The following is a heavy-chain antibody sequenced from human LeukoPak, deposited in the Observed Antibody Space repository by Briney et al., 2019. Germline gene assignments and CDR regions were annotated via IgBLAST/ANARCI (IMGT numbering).Heavy chain of an antibody. CDR3: ARPDILRRYDAYDI. J-gene: IGHJ3*02. CDR1: GFTFSSYW. D-gene: IGHD3-9*01. V-gene: IGHV3-74*01. CDR2: INSDGSST. Sequence: GGSLRLSCAASGFTFSSYWMHWVRQAPGKGLVWVSRINSDGSSTSYADSVKGRFTISRDNAKNTLYLQMNSLRAEDTAVYYCARPDILRRYDAYDIWGQGTMVSVSS.